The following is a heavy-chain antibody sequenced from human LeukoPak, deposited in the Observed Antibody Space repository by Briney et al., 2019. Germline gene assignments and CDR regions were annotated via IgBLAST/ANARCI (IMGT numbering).Heavy chain of an antibody. Sequence: GGSLRLSCAASGFTFSSYAMSWVRQAPGMGLEWVSAISGSGGSTYYADSVKGRFTISRDNSESTVYLQMNNLTAADTAVYYCAKDPPSPFGYGLGYYWGQGTLVTVSS. D-gene: IGHD3-10*01. CDR1: GFTFSSYA. J-gene: IGHJ4*02. V-gene: IGHV3-23*01. CDR3: AKDPPSPFGYGLGYY. CDR2: ISGSGGST.